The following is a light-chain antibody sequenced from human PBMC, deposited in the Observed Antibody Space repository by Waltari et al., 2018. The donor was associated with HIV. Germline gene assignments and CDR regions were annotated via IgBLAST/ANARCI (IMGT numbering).Light chain of an antibody. CDR1: QTISSTY. CDR2: DAS. J-gene: IGKJ4*01. V-gene: IGKV3-20*01. CDR3: QHYRSSRLT. Sequence: ETVLTQSPGTLSLSPGERATLSCRASQTISSTYLAWYQQRRGQAPRLLIYDASNRATGIPDRFNGSGSGTDFTLTINRLEPEDFAVYYCQHYRSSRLTFGGGTKVEI.